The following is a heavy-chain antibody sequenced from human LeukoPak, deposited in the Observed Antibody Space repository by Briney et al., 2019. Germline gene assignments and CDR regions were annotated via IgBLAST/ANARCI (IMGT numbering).Heavy chain of an antibody. V-gene: IGHV3-30-3*01. CDR1: GFTFSSYA. J-gene: IGHJ4*02. CDR3: ASAGADSGYDPFDY. D-gene: IGHD5-12*01. Sequence: AGGSLRLSCAASGFTFSSYAMHWVRQAPGKGLEWVAVISYDGSNKYYADSVKGRFTISRDNSKNTLYLQMNSLRAEDTAVYYCASAGADSGYDPFDYWGQGTLVTVSS. CDR2: ISYDGSNK.